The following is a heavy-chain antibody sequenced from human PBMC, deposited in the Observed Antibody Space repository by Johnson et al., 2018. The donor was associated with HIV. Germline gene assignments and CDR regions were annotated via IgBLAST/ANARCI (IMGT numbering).Heavy chain of an antibody. CDR2: ISGSGGST. D-gene: IGHD3-10*01. CDR3: TTVTGRHYGSGGGDAFDI. Sequence: VQVVESGGGLVQPGGSLRLSCAASGFTFSSYAMSWVRQVPGKGLEWVSAISGSGGSTYYADSVKGRFTISRDNSKNTLYLQMNSLTTEDTAVYFCTTVTGRHYGSGGGDAFDIWGQGTMVTVSS. V-gene: IGHV3-23*04. CDR1: GFTFSSYA. J-gene: IGHJ3*02.